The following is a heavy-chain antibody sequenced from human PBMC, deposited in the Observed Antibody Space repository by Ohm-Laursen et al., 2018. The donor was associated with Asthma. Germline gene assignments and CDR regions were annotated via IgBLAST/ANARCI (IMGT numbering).Heavy chain of an antibody. Sequence: GSLRLSCTASGFTFSDYYMSWIRQAPGKGLEWVSYISSSGSTIYYADSVKGRFTISRDNAKNLLYLQMNSLRAEDTAVYYCARDFTSHPQSWGRTFDYWGQGTLVTVSS. V-gene: IGHV3-11*01. CDR3: ARDFTSHPQSWGRTFDY. J-gene: IGHJ4*02. CDR1: GFTFSDYY. D-gene: IGHD2-2*01. CDR2: ISSSGSTI.